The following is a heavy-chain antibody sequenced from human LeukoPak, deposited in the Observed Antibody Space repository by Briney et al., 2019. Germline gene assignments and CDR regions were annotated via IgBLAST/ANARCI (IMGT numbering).Heavy chain of an antibody. CDR3: ARRPRRDASGSIPAGGTFDY. Sequence: GEYLKISCKASGYLLTNYWIGWVRQMPGKGLEWMGIIYPGDSDTRYSPSFQGQVTISADKSIDTAYLQWRSLKASDTAMYYCARRPRRDASGSIPAGGTFDYWGQGTLVTVSS. CDR2: IYPGDSDT. CDR1: GYLLTNYW. J-gene: IGHJ4*02. D-gene: IGHD6-13*01. V-gene: IGHV5-51*01.